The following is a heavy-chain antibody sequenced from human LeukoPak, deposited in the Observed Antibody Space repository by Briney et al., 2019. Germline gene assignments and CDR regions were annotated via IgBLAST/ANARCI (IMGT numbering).Heavy chain of an antibody. J-gene: IGHJ6*02. V-gene: IGHV5-51*03. Sequence: PGESLKISCKGSGYSFTSYWIGWVRQMPGKGLEWMGMIYPGDSDTRYSPSFQGQVTISADKSISTAYLQWSSLKASDTAMYYCAINYDFWSGSSLYGMDVWGQGTTVTVSS. CDR1: GYSFTSYW. CDR3: AINYDFWSGSSLYGMDV. D-gene: IGHD3-3*01. CDR2: IYPGDSDT.